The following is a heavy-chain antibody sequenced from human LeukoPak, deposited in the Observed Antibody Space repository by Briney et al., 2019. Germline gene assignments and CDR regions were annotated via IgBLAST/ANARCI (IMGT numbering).Heavy chain of an antibody. CDR3: AGIYSGYDLGYYYYYMDV. V-gene: IGHV1-58*01. CDR2: IVVGSGNT. CDR1: GFTLSDYA. D-gene: IGHD5-12*01. Sequence: SVKVSCKASGFTLSDYAVQWMRQARGQRLEWIGWIVVGSGNTNYAQKFRERVTISWDMSTSTAYMELSSLRSEDTATYYCAGIYSGYDLGYYYYYMDVWGKGTTVTVSS. J-gene: IGHJ6*03.